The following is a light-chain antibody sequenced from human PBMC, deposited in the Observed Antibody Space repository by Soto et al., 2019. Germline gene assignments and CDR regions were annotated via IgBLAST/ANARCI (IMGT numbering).Light chain of an antibody. CDR1: SSDVGGYKY. Sequence: QSVLTQPPSASGSPGQSVTISCTGSSSDVGGYKYVSWYQQHPGKAPKLMIYEVSKRPSGVPDRLSGSKSGNTASLTVSGLQAEDEADYYCSSYAGSNTVVFGGGTKVTVL. CDR3: SSYAGSNTVV. V-gene: IGLV2-8*01. J-gene: IGLJ2*01. CDR2: EVS.